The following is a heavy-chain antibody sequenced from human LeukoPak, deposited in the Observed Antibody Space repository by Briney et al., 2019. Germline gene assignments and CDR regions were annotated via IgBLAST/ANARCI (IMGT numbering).Heavy chain of an antibody. CDR2: IKKDGTEK. D-gene: IGHD6-19*01. J-gene: IGHJ5*02. Sequence: GGSLRLSCAASGFTFSRVSWVRQAPGKGLEWVANIKKDGTEKKYVDSVKGRFTISRDNAKNSLYLQMNSLRAEDTALYSCAREGGSGWYSGWFDPWGQGTLVTVSS. V-gene: IGHV3-7*01. CDR1: GFTFSR. CDR3: AREGGSGWYSGWFDP.